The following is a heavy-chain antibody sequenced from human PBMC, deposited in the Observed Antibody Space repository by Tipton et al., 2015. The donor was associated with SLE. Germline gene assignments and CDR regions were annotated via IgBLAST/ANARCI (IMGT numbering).Heavy chain of an antibody. Sequence: TLSLTCTVSGVSISSSRYYSSWSWIRQSAGKGLEWIGRISSTGSTNYNPSLKSRVTISADTSKNHFSLNLSSVTAADTAVYYCARGGVGGYDYFDYWGQGALVTVSS. CDR3: ARGGVGGYDYFDY. D-gene: IGHD5-12*01. CDR1: GVSISSSRYYSS. CDR2: ISSTGST. V-gene: IGHV4-61*02. J-gene: IGHJ4*02.